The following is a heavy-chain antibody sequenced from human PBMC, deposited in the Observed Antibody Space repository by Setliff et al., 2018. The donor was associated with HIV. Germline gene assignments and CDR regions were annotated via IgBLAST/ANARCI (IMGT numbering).Heavy chain of an antibody. CDR2: IYSSGNT. D-gene: IGHD1-7*01. J-gene: IGHJ4*02. CDR1: GGSVTDYF. V-gene: IGHV4-59*02. Sequence: PSETLSLTCTVSGGSVTDYFWNWIRQPPGKGLEWIGYIYSSGNTNYNPSLESRVSISLDTSKNQFSLRLSSVTATDTAVYYCARGHTWNYYGGDYFDYWGQGSLVT. CDR3: ARGHTWNYYGGDYFDY.